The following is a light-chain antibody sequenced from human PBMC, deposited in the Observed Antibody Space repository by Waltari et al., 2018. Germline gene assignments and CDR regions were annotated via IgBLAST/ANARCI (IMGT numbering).Light chain of an antibody. Sequence: EIVLTQSPGTLSVSPGETATLSCRASQAVSNYLGWYQQKPGQPPRLLINDASNGAPGVPARFSGSGSGTDFTLTISSLEPEDFGVYYCQQYYDIPWTFGQGTKVEIK. J-gene: IGKJ1*01. CDR3: QQYYDIPWT. CDR1: QAVSNY. CDR2: DAS. V-gene: IGKV3-11*01.